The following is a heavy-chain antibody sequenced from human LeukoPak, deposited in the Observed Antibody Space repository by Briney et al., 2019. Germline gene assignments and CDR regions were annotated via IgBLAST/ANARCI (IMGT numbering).Heavy chain of an antibody. CDR3: ARDPLIRGVSSGRFAP. D-gene: IGHD3-10*01. Sequence: PSETLSLTCSVSGGSISSSSYYWGWIRQPPGKGLEWIGSMYYSGRTYYNPSLKSRVTISVDTSKNQFSLKLSSVTAADTAVYYCARDPLIRGVSSGRFAPWGQGTLVTVSS. CDR1: GGSISSSSYY. J-gene: IGHJ5*02. CDR2: MYYSGRT. V-gene: IGHV4-39*07.